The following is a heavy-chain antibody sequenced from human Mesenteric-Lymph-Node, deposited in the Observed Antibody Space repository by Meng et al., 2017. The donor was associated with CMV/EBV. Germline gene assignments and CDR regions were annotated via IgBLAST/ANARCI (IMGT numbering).Heavy chain of an antibody. CDR2: IRYDGSNK. Sequence: GGSLRLSCAASGFTFSSYGMHWVRQAPGKGLEWVAFIRYDGSNKYYADSVKGRFTISRDNSKNTLYLQMNSLRAEDTAVYYCAREVGIGVGATPVPAFDIWGQGTVVTVSS. D-gene: IGHD1-26*01. CDR1: GFTFSSYG. J-gene: IGHJ3*02. V-gene: IGHV3-30*02. CDR3: AREVGIGVGATPVPAFDI.